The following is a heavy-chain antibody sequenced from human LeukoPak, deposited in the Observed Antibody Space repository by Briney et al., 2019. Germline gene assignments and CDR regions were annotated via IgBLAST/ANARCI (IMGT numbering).Heavy chain of an antibody. V-gene: IGHV4-59*01. CDR2: IYYSGST. CDR3: ARDHCYDSSGLNWFDT. D-gene: IGHD3-22*01. Sequence: PSETLSLTCTVSGGSISSYYWSWIRQPPGKGLEWIGYIYYSGSTNYNPSLKSRVTISVDTSKNQFSLKLSSVTAAGTAVCYCARDHCYDSSGLNWFDTWGQGTLVTVSS. CDR1: GGSISSYY. J-gene: IGHJ5*02.